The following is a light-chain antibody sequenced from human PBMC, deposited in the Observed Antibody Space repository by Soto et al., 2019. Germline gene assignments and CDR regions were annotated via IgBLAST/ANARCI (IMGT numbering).Light chain of an antibody. CDR2: KAS. CDR3: QQYNSYSSWT. CDR1: QSISSW. Sequence: DIQMTQSPSTLSASVGDRVTITCRASQSISSWLAWYQQKPGRAPKLLIYKASSLESGVSSRFSGSGSGTEFTLTISSLQPDDFATYYCQQYNSYSSWTFGQGTKVEIK. V-gene: IGKV1-5*03. J-gene: IGKJ1*01.